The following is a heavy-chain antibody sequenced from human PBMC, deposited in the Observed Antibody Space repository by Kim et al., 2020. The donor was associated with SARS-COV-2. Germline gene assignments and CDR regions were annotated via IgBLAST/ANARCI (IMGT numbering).Heavy chain of an antibody. Sequence: GGSLRLSCAASGFTFSSYGMHWVRQAPGKGLEWVAVIWYDGSNKYYADSVKGRFTISRDNSKNTLYLQMNSLRAEDTAVYYCARLVGATTVAPIDYWGQGTLVTVSS. CDR3: ARLVGATTVAPIDY. D-gene: IGHD1-26*01. CDR1: GFTFSSYG. V-gene: IGHV3-33*01. J-gene: IGHJ4*02. CDR2: IWYDGSNK.